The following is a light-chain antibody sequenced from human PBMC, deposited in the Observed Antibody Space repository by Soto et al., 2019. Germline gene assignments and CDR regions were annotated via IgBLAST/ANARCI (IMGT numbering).Light chain of an antibody. Sequence: QSALTQPRSVSGSPGQSVTISCTGTSSDVGGYNYVSWYQQHPGKARKLMIYDVSKRPSGVPDRFSGSKSGNTASLTISGLQAEDEADYYCGSYAGSYTFGWVFGGGTKLTVL. CDR3: GSYAGSYTFGWV. J-gene: IGLJ3*02. CDR2: DVS. V-gene: IGLV2-11*01. CDR1: SSDVGGYNY.